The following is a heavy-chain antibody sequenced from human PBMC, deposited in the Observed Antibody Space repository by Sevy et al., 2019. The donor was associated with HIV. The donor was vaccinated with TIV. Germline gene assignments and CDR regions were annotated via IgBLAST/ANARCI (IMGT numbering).Heavy chain of an antibody. CDR2: MNPNSGNT. J-gene: IGHJ5*02. V-gene: IGHV1-8*01. D-gene: IGHD4-17*01. CDR1: GYTFTSYD. Sequence: ASLKVSCKASGYTFTSYDINWVRQATGQGLEWMGWMNPNSGNTGYAQKFQGRVTMTRNTSISTAYMELSSLRSEDTAVYYCARLGSRGYGDYVGWLDPWGQGTLVTVSS. CDR3: ARLGSRGYGDYVGWLDP.